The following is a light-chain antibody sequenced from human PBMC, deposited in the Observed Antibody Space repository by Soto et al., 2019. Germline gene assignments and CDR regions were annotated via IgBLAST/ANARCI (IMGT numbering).Light chain of an antibody. Sequence: EVVLTQSPATLSLSPGERATLSCRASHSVGNYLAWYQQKPGQAPRLLIYDASNRPTDIPARFSGSGSGTDFTLTISSRESEDFAVYYCQQRSNYPLTFGGGTKVEIK. CDR2: DAS. CDR3: QQRSNYPLT. CDR1: HSVGNY. V-gene: IGKV3-11*01. J-gene: IGKJ4*01.